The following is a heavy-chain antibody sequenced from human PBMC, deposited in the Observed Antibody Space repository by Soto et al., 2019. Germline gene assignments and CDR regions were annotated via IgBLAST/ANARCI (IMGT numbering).Heavy chain of an antibody. D-gene: IGHD6-19*01. CDR2: ISGGGGNT. Sequence: EVQLLESGGGLVQPGESLRLSCAASGFTFNSYAMSWVRQAPGKGLEWVSTISGGGGNTYYADSVKGRFTISRDNSKNTLYLQMNSLRADDTALFYCAQDQGGWPDYFDDWGQGTLVTVSS. J-gene: IGHJ4*02. CDR3: AQDQGGWPDYFDD. CDR1: GFTFNSYA. V-gene: IGHV3-23*01.